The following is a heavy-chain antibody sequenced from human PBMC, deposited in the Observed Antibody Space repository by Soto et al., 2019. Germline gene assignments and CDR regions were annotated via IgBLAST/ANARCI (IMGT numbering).Heavy chain of an antibody. V-gene: IGHV4-59*11. CDR2: GYYSGST. CDR3: ARGVYLSLVRTGWFDP. Sequence: SETLSLTCTVAGTSMSGHFWSWMRPPQGKGLEWIGYGYYSGSTLYNPSLKSRVTISLDTSKNHFSLRLNSVTSADTAVYYCARGVYLSLVRTGWFDPWGQGTLVTVSS. J-gene: IGHJ5*02. CDR1: GTSMSGHF. D-gene: IGHD3-10*01.